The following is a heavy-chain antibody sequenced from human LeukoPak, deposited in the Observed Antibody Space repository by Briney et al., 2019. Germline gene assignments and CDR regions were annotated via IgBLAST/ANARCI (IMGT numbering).Heavy chain of an antibody. Sequence: GGSLRLSCAASGVIISSYAMSWVRQAPGKGLEWVSAINGRGDNTYYADFVKRRFTISRDNSKSTVYLQLNSLRTEDTAVYYSAKDRVSPGFNWFDPWGQGTLVTVSS. CDR2: INGRGDNT. J-gene: IGHJ5*02. D-gene: IGHD2/OR15-2a*01. V-gene: IGHV3-23*01. CDR3: AKDRVSPGFNWFDP. CDR1: GVIISSYA.